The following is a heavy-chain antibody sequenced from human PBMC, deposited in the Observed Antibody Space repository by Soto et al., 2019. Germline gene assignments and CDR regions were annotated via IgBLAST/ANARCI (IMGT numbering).Heavy chain of an antibody. Sequence: QVQLVESGGGVVQPGRSLRLSCAASGFTFSSYAMHWVRQAPGKGLEWVAVISYDGSNKYYADSVKGRFTISRDNSKNTLYLQMNSLRAEDTAVYYCASDQLYYYDSSGHDAFDIWGQGTMVTVSS. CDR3: ASDQLYYYDSSGHDAFDI. D-gene: IGHD3-22*01. CDR2: ISYDGSNK. V-gene: IGHV3-30-3*01. J-gene: IGHJ3*02. CDR1: GFTFSSYA.